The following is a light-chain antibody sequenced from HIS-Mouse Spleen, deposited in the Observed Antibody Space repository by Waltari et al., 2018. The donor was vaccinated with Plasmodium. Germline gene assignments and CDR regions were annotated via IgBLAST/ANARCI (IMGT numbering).Light chain of an antibody. V-gene: IGKV1-8*01. CDR3: QQYYSYPLT. J-gene: IGKJ4*01. CDR1: QGISSY. Sequence: AIRMTQSPSSFSASTGDRFTITCRASQGISSYLAWYQQKPGKAPKLLIYAASTLQSGVPSRFSGSGSGTDFTLTISCLQSEDFVTYYCQQYYSYPLTFGGGTKVEIK. CDR2: AAS.